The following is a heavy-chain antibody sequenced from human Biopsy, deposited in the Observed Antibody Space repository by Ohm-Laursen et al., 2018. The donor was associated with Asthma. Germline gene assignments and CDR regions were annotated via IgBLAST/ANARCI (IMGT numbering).Heavy chain of an antibody. Sequence: ASVKVSCKASGDSLGSFINYAISWVRQAPRQGLEWMGGLIPVLGTADYAPMFEGRVAITADESTSTAYLELTSLRFEDTAVYYCARGYSGTDRIVYYYSGMEVWGQGTTVTVSS. J-gene: IGHJ6*02. D-gene: IGHD5-12*01. V-gene: IGHV1-69*13. CDR1: GDSLGSFINYA. CDR3: ARGYSGTDRIVYYYSGMEV. CDR2: LIPVLGTA.